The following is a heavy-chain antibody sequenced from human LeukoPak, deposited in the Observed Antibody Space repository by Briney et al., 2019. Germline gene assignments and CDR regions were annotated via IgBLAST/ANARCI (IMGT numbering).Heavy chain of an antibody. CDR2: IYSSGST. CDR3: VRDYGVKWPFDS. D-gene: IGHD2-21*01. V-gene: IGHV4-61*02. CDR1: GGSISSGSYY. J-gene: IGHJ4*02. Sequence: PSETLSLTCTVSGGSISSGSYYWNWIRQPAGKGLEWIGRIYSSGSTNYNPSFKSRVTISVDTSKNQFSLKLSSVTAADTAVYYCVRDYGVKWPFDSWGQGTLVTVSS.